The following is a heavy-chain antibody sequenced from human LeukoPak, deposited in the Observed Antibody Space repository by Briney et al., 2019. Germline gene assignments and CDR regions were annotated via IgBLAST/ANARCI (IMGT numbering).Heavy chain of an antibody. CDR1: GFIFSSYG. J-gene: IGHJ6*02. Sequence: GGSLRLSCVTSGFIFSSYGMHWVRQAPGKGLEWVALIWYDRSNKYYADSVKGRFTISRDNSKNTLYLQMDSMKAEDTAVYFCAREGTRGVDGMDVWGQGTTVIVSS. CDR3: AREGTRGVDGMDV. CDR2: IWYDRSNK. D-gene: IGHD3-10*01. V-gene: IGHV3-33*01.